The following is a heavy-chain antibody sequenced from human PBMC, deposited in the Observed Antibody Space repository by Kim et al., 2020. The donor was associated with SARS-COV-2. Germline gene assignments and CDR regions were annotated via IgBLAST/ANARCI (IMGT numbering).Heavy chain of an antibody. CDR2: ISGSGGST. CDR1: GLTFSSYA. J-gene: IGHJ6*02. CDR3: AKKDPYGTLTGYYMPYYYYCMDA. D-gene: IGHD3-9*01. V-gene: IGHV3-23*01. Sequence: GGSLRLSCAASGLTFSSYAMSWVRQAPGKGLEWVSDISGSGGSTYYADSVKGRFTISRDNSKNTLYLQMNSLRAEDTAVYYCAKKDPYGTLTGYYMPYYYYCMDAWGQGTPVTVSS.